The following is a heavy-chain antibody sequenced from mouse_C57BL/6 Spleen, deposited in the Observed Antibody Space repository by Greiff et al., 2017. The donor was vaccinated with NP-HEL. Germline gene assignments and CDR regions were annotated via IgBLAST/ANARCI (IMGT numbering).Heavy chain of an antibody. CDR3: ARKLGRGGYFDY. CDR2: INPGSGGT. Sequence: VMLVESGAELVRPGTSVKVSCKASGYAFTNYLIEWVKQRPGQGLEWIGVINPGSGGTNYNEKFKGKATLTADKSSSTAYMQLSSLTSEDSAVYFCARKLGRGGYFDYWGQGTTLTVSS. J-gene: IGHJ2*01. V-gene: IGHV1-54*01. D-gene: IGHD4-1*01. CDR1: GYAFTNYL.